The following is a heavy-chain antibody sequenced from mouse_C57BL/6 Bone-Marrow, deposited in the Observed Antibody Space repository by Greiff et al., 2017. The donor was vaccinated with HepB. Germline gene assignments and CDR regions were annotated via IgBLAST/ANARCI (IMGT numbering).Heavy chain of an antibody. D-gene: IGHD2-4*01. J-gene: IGHJ2*01. CDR2: IDPSDSYT. CDR1: GYTFTSYW. Sequence: QVQLQQPGAELVKPGASVKLSCKASGYTFTSYWMQWVKQRPGQGLEWIGEIDPSDSYTNYNQKFKGKATLTVDTSSSTAYMQLSSLTSEDSAVYYCARDDYDVPYYVDYWGQGTTLTVSS. V-gene: IGHV1-50*01. CDR3: ARDDYDVPYYVDY.